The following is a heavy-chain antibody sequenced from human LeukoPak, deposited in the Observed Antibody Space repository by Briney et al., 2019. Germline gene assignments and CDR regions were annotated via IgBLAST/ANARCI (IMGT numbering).Heavy chain of an antibody. CDR2: MSYDGSNK. D-gene: IGHD3-16*01. Sequence: GGSLRLSCAASGFTFSSYAMHWVRQAPGKGLEWVAVMSYDGSNKYYADSVKGRFTISRDNSKSTLYLQMNSLRAEDTAVYYCARESGLVLSADFDYWGQGTLVTVSS. J-gene: IGHJ4*02. CDR3: ARESGLVLSADFDY. CDR1: GFTFSSYA. V-gene: IGHV3-30-3*01.